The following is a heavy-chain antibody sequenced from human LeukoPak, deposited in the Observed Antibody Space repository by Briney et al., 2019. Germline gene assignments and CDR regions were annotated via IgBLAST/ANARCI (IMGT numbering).Heavy chain of an antibody. V-gene: IGHV3-33*01. Sequence: GGSLRLSCAASGFTSSNNGMGWVRQAPGKGLEWVAIIWFDGSNKYYADSVKGRFTISRDNSQNTVYLQMNSLRAEDTAVYYCARDQAGAFDMWGQGTMVTVSS. CDR3: ARDQAGAFDM. J-gene: IGHJ3*02. CDR1: GFTSSNNG. CDR2: IWFDGSNK. D-gene: IGHD3-10*01.